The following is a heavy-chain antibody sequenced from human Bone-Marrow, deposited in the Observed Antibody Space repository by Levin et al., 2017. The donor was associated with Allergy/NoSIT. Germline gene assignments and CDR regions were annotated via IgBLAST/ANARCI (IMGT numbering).Heavy chain of an antibody. CDR1: GGSISSYY. J-gene: IGHJ5*02. Sequence: GSLRLSCTVSGGSISSYYWSWIRQPAGKGLEWIGRIYTSGSTNYNPSLKSRVTMSVDTSKNQFSLKLSSVTAADTAVYYCARDYYGDRLGYWFDPWGQGTLVTVSS. CDR3: ARDYYGDRLGYWFDP. V-gene: IGHV4-4*07. D-gene: IGHD4-17*01. CDR2: IYTSGST.